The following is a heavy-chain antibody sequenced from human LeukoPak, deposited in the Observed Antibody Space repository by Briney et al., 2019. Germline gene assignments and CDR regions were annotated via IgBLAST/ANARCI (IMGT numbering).Heavy chain of an antibody. CDR3: AREGGYSYGLDY. D-gene: IGHD5-18*01. V-gene: IGHV1-8*01. CDR1: GYTFTSYD. CDR2: MNPNSGNT. J-gene: IGHJ4*02. Sequence: ASVKVSCKASGYTFTSYDINWVRQATGQGLEWMGWMNPNSGNTGYAQKFQGRVTMPRNTTISTAYMELSSLRSEDTAVYYCAREGGYSYGLDYWGQGTLVTVSS.